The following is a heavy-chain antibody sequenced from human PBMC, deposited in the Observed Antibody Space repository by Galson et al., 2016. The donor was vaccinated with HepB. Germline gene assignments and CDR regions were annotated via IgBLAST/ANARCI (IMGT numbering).Heavy chain of an antibody. CDR1: GFTLSSSS. Sequence: LRLSCAASGFTLSSSSMHWVRQAPGKGLVWVSRISSDGSITIYADSVKGPFTISRDNAKNTLYVQMNSLRAEDTAVYYCAREGGSGALDIWGQGTMVTVSS. D-gene: IGHD3-10*01. CDR2: ISSDGSIT. J-gene: IGHJ3*02. V-gene: IGHV3-74*01. CDR3: AREGGSGALDI.